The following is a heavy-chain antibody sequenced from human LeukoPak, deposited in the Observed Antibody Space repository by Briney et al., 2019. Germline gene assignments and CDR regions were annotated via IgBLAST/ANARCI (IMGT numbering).Heavy chain of an antibody. J-gene: IGHJ4*02. V-gene: IGHV1-46*01. CDR3: ARAVEHYDSSGYSPYFDY. CDR1: GYTFTIYY. Sequence: EASVTVSFTASGYTFTIYYMHWVRQAPGQGLEWMGIINPSGGSTSYAQKFQGRVTMTRDMSTSTVYMELSSLRSEDTAVYYCARAVEHYDSSGYSPYFDYWGQGTLVTVSS. CDR2: INPSGGST. D-gene: IGHD3-22*01.